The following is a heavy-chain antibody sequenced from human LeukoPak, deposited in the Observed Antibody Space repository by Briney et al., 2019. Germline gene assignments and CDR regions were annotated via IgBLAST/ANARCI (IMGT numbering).Heavy chain of an antibody. CDR2: ISYDGSNK. V-gene: IGHV3-30*18. CDR3: AKPRQLWLSYGMDV. J-gene: IGHJ6*02. D-gene: IGHD5-18*01. Sequence: GGSLRLSCAASGFTFSSYGMHWVRQAPGKGLEWVAVISYDGSNKYYADSVKGRFTISRDNSKSTLYLQMNSLRAEDTAVYYCAKPRQLWLSYGMDVWGQGTTVTVSS. CDR1: GFTFSSYG.